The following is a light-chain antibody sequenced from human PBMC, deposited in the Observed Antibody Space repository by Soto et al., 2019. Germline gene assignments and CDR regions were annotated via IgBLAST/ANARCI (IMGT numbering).Light chain of an antibody. J-gene: IGKJ1*01. V-gene: IGKV2-28*01. Sequence: DIVMTQSPLSLPVTPGEPASISCRSSQSLLHTNEYNYLDWYVQKPGQSPQLLIYLGSHRASGVXDXXSGRGSGTDFTLKLSRVEAEDVGVSYCMQAVQLPWTFGQGTKVEIK. CDR3: MQAVQLPWT. CDR2: LGS. CDR1: QSLLHTNEYNY.